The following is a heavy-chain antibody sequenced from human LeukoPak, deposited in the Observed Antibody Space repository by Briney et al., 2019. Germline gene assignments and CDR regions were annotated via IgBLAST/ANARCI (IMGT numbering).Heavy chain of an antibody. D-gene: IGHD5-18*01. CDR1: GYTFTSYY. CDR3: ARARYSYGPHDAFDI. J-gene: IGHJ3*02. Sequence: ASVKVSCKASGYTFTSYYMHWVRQAPGQGLECMGIINPSGGSTSYAQKFQGRVTMTRDMSTSTVYMELSSLRSEDTAVYYCARARYSYGPHDAFDIWGQGTMVTVSS. CDR2: INPSGGST. V-gene: IGHV1-46*01.